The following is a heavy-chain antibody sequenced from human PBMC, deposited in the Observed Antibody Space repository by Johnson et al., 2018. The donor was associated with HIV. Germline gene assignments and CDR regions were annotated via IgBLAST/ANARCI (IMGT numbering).Heavy chain of an antibody. CDR1: GFTFADYG. V-gene: IGHV3-30*02. J-gene: IGHJ3*01. D-gene: IGHD6-19*01. CDR3: AKDDNLGVWYSDAFDV. CDR2: IAHDESIT. Sequence: QVQLVESGGGVVQPGGSLRLSCAASGFTFADYGMPWVRQPPGTGLEWVAFIAHDESITPYADSVKGRFTMSRDNSKNTLYLHMKSLRPEDTSIYYCAKDDNLGVWYSDAFDVWGQGTVVTVSS.